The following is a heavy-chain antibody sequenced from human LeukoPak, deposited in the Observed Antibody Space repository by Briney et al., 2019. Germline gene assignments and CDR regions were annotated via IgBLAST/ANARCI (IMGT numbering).Heavy chain of an antibody. D-gene: IGHD6-13*01. CDR2: IRYDGSNK. J-gene: IGHJ4*02. CDR1: GFTFSNYG. Sequence: GGSLRLSCAASGFTFSNYGMQWVRQAPGKGLEWVAFIRYDGSNKYYIDSVKGRFTISRDNSKGTLYLQMNSLRPEDTAVYYCAKNAGCISICPTFCYFDYWGQGTLVTVSS. V-gene: IGHV3-30*02. CDR3: AKNAGCISICPTFCYFDY.